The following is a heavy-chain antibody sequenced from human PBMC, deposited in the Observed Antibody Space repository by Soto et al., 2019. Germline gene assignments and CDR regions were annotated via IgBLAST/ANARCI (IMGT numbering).Heavy chain of an antibody. Sequence: PGESLKISCQGSGYTFSSYWIAWVRQMPGKGLEWIGIIFPRDFDTRYSPSFQGHVTISVDKSINTAYLQWSSLRASDTAMYYCAREYNSGWSIHPYYIDFWVPGTLVTVSS. V-gene: IGHV5-51*01. CDR2: IFPRDFDT. CDR3: AREYNSGWSIHPYYIDF. J-gene: IGHJ4*01. CDR1: GYTFSSYW. D-gene: IGHD6-19*01.